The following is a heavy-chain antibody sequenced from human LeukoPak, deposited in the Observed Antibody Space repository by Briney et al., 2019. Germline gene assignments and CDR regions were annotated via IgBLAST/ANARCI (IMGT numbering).Heavy chain of an antibody. Sequence: GASVKVSCKASGYTFTSYYMHWVRQAPGQGLEWMGIINPSGGSTSYAQKFQGRVTITTDESTSTAYMELSSLRSEDSAVYYCARDLRPYYYGSGSYFWGQGTLVTVSS. CDR2: INPSGGST. CDR1: GYTFTSYY. J-gene: IGHJ4*02. D-gene: IGHD3-10*01. V-gene: IGHV1-46*01. CDR3: ARDLRPYYYGSGSYF.